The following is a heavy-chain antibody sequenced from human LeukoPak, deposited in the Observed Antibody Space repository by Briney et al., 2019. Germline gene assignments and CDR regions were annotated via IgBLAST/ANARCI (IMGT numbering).Heavy chain of an antibody. Sequence: GGSLRLSCAASGFTFSSYWMSWVRQAPGKGLEWVANIKQDGSEKYYVDSVKGRFTISRDNAKNSLYLQMNSLRAEDTAVYYCARDGSSSWKKYFDYWGQGTLVTVSS. V-gene: IGHV3-7*01. D-gene: IGHD6-13*01. J-gene: IGHJ4*02. CDR2: IKQDGSEK. CDR3: ARDGSSSWKKYFDY. CDR1: GFTFSSYW.